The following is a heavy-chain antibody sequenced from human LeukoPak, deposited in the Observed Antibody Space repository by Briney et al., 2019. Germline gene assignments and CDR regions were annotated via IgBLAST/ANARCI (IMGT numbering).Heavy chain of an antibody. D-gene: IGHD3-22*01. J-gene: IGHJ5*02. V-gene: IGHV4-4*02. Sequence: PSETLSLTCAVSGGSISSSNWWSWVRQPPGKGLEWIGEIYHSGSTNYNPSLKSRVTISVDKSKNQFSLKLSSVTAADTAVYYCASGVTYYYDSSGYQQGHWFDPWGQGTLVTVSS. CDR3: ASGVTYYYDSSGYQQGHWFDP. CDR2: IYHSGST. CDR1: GGSISSSNW.